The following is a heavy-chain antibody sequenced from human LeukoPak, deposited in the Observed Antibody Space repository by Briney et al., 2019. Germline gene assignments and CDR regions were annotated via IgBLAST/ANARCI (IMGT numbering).Heavy chain of an antibody. Sequence: SETLSLTCTVSGVSISSYYWSWIRQPPGKGLEWIGDIYYSGSTNYNPSLKSRGTISVDTSKNQFSLKLSSVTAADTAVYYCARDGYYDTSGFDAFDIWGQGTMVTVSS. J-gene: IGHJ3*02. V-gene: IGHV4-59*01. CDR2: IYYSGST. CDR1: GVSISSYY. D-gene: IGHD3-22*01. CDR3: ARDGYYDTSGFDAFDI.